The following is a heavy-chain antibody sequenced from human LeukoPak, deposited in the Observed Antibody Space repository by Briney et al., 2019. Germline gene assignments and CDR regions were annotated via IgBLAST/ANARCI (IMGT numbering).Heavy chain of an antibody. D-gene: IGHD2-2*01. CDR3: ARNRADIVVVPNGPGAFDI. J-gene: IGHJ3*02. CDR2: IYYSGST. V-gene: IGHV4-31*11. CDR1: GGSISSGGYY. Sequence: SETLSLTCAVSGGSISSGGYYWSWIRQHPGKGLEWIGYIYYSGSTYYNPSLKSRVTISVDTSKNQFSLKLSSVTAADTAVYYCARNRADIVVVPNGPGAFDIWGQGTMVTVSS.